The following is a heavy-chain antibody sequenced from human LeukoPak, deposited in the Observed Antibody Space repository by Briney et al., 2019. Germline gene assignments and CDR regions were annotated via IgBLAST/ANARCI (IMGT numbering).Heavy chain of an antibody. CDR2: ISGSGGST. J-gene: IGHJ4*02. Sequence: SAGSLRLSCAASGFTFSSYAMSWVRQAPGKGLEWVSSISGSGGSTYYADSVKGRFTISRYNSKNTLYMQMNSLRAEDTAVYYCAKSAADYSSSSFDYWGQGTLVTVSS. V-gene: IGHV3-23*01. CDR1: GFTFSSYA. D-gene: IGHD6-6*01. CDR3: AKSAADYSSSSFDY.